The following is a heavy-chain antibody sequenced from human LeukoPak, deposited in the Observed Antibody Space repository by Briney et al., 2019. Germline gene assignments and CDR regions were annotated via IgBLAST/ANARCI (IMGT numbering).Heavy chain of an antibody. V-gene: IGHV3-15*01. CDR3: ARVGTIAAAGSNDY. D-gene: IGHD6-13*01. Sequence: GGSLRLSCAASGFTFSNAWMSWVRQAPGKGLEWVCRIKSKTDGGTTDYAAPVKGRFTISRDDSKNTLYLQMNSLKTEDTAVYYCARVGTIAAAGSNDYWGQGTLVTVSS. CDR1: GFTFSNAW. CDR2: IKSKTDGGTT. J-gene: IGHJ4*02.